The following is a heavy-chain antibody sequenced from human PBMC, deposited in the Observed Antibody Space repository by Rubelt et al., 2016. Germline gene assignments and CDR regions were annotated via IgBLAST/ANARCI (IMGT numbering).Heavy chain of an antibody. CDR2: INAGNGNT. V-gene: IGHV1-3*01. CDR3: GRKGYGYGMDV. J-gene: IGHJ6*02. CDR1: GYTFTSYA. Sequence: QVQLVQSGAEVKKPGASVKVSCKASGYTFTSYAMHWVRQAPGQRLEWMGWINAGNGNTKYSQKFQGRVTITWETSASTACMGLSSVRSEGTAVYYCGRKGYGYGMDVWGQGTTVTVSS. D-gene: IGHD3-16*01.